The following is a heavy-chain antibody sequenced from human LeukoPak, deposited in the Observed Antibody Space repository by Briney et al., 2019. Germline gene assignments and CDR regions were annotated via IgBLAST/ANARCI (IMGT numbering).Heavy chain of an antibody. CDR1: GYTFIRYW. J-gene: IGHJ6*03. CDR3: ARGGEGEAYFYYYLDV. D-gene: IGHD3-10*01. Sequence: GESLQISCFASGYTFIRYWIGWVCQMPGKGLEWMGLIYPDDSDARYSPSFEGQVTISADKSITTAYLQWSSLKASDTAIYYCARGGEGEAYFYYYLDVWGKGTPVTVSS. CDR2: IYPDDSDA. V-gene: IGHV5-51*01.